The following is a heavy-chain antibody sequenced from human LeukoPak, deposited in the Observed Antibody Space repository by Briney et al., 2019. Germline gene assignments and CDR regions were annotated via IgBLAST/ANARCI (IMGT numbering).Heavy chain of an antibody. Sequence: GESLKISCKGSGYRSTGYWIAWVRQMPGKGLEWMGSIYPDDSDTRYSPSFGGQVTISADKSTNTAYLQWTTLKGSDTAIYCARHLSDEGDYDYWGQGALVTVS. CDR1: GYRSTGYW. V-gene: IGHV5-51*01. CDR2: IYPDDSDT. CDR3: ARHLSDEGDYDY. J-gene: IGHJ4*02.